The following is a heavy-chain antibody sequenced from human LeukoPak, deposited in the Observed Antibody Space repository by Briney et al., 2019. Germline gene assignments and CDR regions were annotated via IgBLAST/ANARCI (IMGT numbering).Heavy chain of an antibody. Sequence: SETLSLTCAVYGGSFSGYYWSWIRQPPGKGLEWIGEINHSGSTNYNPSLKSRVTISVDTSKNQFSPKLSSVTAADTAVYYCARARPQFPRGSSWYWTGKDYFDYWGQGTLVTVSS. D-gene: IGHD6-13*01. CDR1: GGSFSGYY. J-gene: IGHJ4*02. V-gene: IGHV4-34*01. CDR3: ARARPQFPRGSSWYWTGKDYFDY. CDR2: INHSGST.